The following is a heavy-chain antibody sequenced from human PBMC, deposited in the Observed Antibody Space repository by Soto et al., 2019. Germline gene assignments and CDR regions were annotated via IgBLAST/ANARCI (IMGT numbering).Heavy chain of an antibody. CDR1: GGSFSGYY. CDR3: ALGGDYYYYYMDV. J-gene: IGHJ6*03. Sequence: SETLSLTCSVYGGSFSGYYWSWIRQPPGKGLEWIGEINHSGSTNYNPSLKSRVTISVDTSKNQFSLKLSSVTAADTAVYYCALGGDYYYYYMDVWGKGTTVTVSS. V-gene: IGHV4-34*01. CDR2: INHSGST.